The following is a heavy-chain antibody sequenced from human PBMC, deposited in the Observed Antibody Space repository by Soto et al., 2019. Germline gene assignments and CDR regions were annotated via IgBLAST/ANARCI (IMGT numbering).Heavy chain of an antibody. CDR3: ARRTSGYFGY. CDR1: GFTFSDYT. CDR2: ILADYKT. J-gene: IGHJ4*02. D-gene: IGHD6-19*01. Sequence: EVQLLESGGGLVQPGGSLTLSCAASGFTFSDYTMSWVRQAPGKVLECISAILADYKTYNTDSVRGRFTISRDNSKNTLYLEMNSLGAEDTAVYYCARRTSGYFGYWGQGALVTVSS. V-gene: IGHV3-23*01.